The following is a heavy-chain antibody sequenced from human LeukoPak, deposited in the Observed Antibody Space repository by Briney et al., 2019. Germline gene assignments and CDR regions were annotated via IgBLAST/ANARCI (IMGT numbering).Heavy chain of an antibody. V-gene: IGHV1-2*02. J-gene: IGHJ4*02. CDR2: INPNSGGT. CDR3: ARAPPYGDYEDY. Sequence: ASVKVSCKASGYTFTGYYMHWVRQAPGQGLEWMGRINPNSGGTNYAQKFQGRVTMTRDTSISTAYMELSRLRSDDTAVYYCARAPPYGDYEDYWGQGTLVTVSS. CDR1: GYTFTGYY. D-gene: IGHD4-17*01.